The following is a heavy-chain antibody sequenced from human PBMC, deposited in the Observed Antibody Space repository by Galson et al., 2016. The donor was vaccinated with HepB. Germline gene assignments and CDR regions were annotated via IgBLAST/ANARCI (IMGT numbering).Heavy chain of an antibody. CDR2: FYDIGNT. CDR1: GASISNKY. D-gene: IGHD2-15*01. V-gene: IGHV4-59*01. Sequence: LSLTCTVSGASISNKYWSWIRQSPGKGLEWIGFFYDIGNTNYNPSLQRLVTISVDTSKNQFSLKLTSLTPADTAVYFCAATIDCSGGSCYSTPNYFESWGRGTLVTVSS. J-gene: IGHJ4*02. CDR3: AATIDCSGGSCYSTPNYFES.